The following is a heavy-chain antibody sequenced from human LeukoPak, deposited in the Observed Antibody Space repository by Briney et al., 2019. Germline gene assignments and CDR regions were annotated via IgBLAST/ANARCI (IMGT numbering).Heavy chain of an antibody. J-gene: IGHJ4*02. CDR1: GFTFSSYE. Sequence: PGGSLRLSCVASGFTFSSYEMNWVRQAPGKGLEWVSYISSSGSTIYYADSVKGRFSISRDNAKNSLYLQMNSLRAEDTALYYCAKDLGAVAGTNFDYWGQGTLVTVSS. CDR2: ISSSGSTI. D-gene: IGHD6-19*01. CDR3: AKDLGAVAGTNFDY. V-gene: IGHV3-48*03.